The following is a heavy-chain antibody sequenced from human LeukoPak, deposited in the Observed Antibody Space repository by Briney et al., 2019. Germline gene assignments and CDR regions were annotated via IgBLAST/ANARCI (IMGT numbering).Heavy chain of an antibody. V-gene: IGHV4-34*01. J-gene: IGHJ5*02. CDR3: ATKKGLAP. CDR1: GGSFSGYF. Sequence: SETLSLTCAVYGGSFSGYFWSWIRQPPGKGLEWIGEINHSGSTNYNPSLKSRVTMSVDTSKNQFSLKLTSVTAADTAVYYCATKKGLAPWGQGTLVTVSS. CDR2: INHSGST.